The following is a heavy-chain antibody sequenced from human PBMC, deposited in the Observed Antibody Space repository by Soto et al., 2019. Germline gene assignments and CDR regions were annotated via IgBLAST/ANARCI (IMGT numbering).Heavy chain of an antibody. V-gene: IGHV1-69*13. J-gene: IGHJ3*02. CDR3: AISLYYYDSSGGAFDI. CDR1: GGTFSSYA. Sequence: SVKVSCKASGGTFSSYAISWVRQAPGQGLEWMGGVIPIFGTANYAQKFQGRVTITADESTSTAYMELSSLRSEDTAVYYCAISLYYYDSSGGAFDIWGQGTMVTVSS. CDR2: VIPIFGTA. D-gene: IGHD3-22*01.